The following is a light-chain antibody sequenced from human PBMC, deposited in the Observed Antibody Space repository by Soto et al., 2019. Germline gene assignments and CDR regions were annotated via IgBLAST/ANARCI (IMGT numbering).Light chain of an antibody. J-gene: IGKJ4*01. CDR3: QQYASSPLT. V-gene: IGKV3-20*01. CDR1: QSVGRNY. CDR2: GAS. Sequence: EIVLTQSPGTLSLSPGERATLSCRASQSVGRNYLAWYQQKPGQAPRLLIHGASSRATGIPDMFSGSGSGTDFILTISRLEPEDFAVYYCQQYASSPLTFGGGTKVEIK.